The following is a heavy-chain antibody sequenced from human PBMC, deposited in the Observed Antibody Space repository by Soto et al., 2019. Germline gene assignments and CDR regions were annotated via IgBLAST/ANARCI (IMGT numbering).Heavy chain of an antibody. D-gene: IGHD4-17*01. J-gene: IGHJ4*02. CDR1: GGSISRYY. Sequence: SETLSLTCTVSGGSISRYYWSWIRQRPGKGLEWIGYIYYSGSTNYNPSLKSRVTISVDTSKNQFSLKLSSVTAADTAVYYCDRDSPPNDGDYYYFDYWGQGTLVTVSS. V-gene: IGHV4-59*12. CDR2: IYYSGST. CDR3: DRDSPPNDGDYYYFDY.